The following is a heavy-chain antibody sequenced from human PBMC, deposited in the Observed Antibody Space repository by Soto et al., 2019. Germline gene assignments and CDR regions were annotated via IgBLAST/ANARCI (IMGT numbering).Heavy chain of an antibody. J-gene: IGHJ5*02. CDR1: GGSISSYY. Sequence: SETLSLTCTVSGGSISSYYWSWIRQPPGKGLEWIGYIYYSGSTNYNPSLKSRVTISVDTSKNQFSLKLSSVTAADTAVYYCARDRKRWLRYGFDPWGQGTLVTVS. V-gene: IGHV4-59*01. CDR2: IYYSGST. D-gene: IGHD5-12*01. CDR3: ARDRKRWLRYGFDP.